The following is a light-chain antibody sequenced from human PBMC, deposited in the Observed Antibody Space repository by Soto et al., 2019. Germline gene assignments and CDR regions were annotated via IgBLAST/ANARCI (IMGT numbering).Light chain of an antibody. CDR1: KLGDKY. V-gene: IGLV3-1*01. CDR3: QAWDTNTVV. CDR2: QDT. J-gene: IGLJ2*01. Sequence: SYELTQPPSVSVSPGQTASITCSGDKLGDKYACWYQQKPGQSPVLVLYQDTKRPSGIPERFSGSNSGNTASLTISGTQAVDEADYFCQAWDTNTVVFGGGTKLTVL.